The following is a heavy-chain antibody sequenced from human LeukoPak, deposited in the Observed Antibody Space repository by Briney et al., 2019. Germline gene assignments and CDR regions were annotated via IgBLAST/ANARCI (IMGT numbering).Heavy chain of an antibody. D-gene: IGHD3-10*01. V-gene: IGHV1-46*01. CDR2: INIPSGGST. Sequence: ASVKVSCKASGYPFTSYYIHWVRQAPGQGLEWVGIINIPSGGSTSYGQKFQGRVAMTRDTSTSTVYMELSSLRSEDTAVYYCARDLSWEGYGSGSYYRAWGYDAFDIWSQGTMVTVSS. CDR1: GYPFTSYY. CDR3: ARDLSWEGYGSGSYYRAWGYDAFDI. J-gene: IGHJ3*02.